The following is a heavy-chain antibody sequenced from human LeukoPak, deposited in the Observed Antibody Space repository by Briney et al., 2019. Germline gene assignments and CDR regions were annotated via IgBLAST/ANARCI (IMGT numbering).Heavy chain of an antibody. D-gene: IGHD3-22*01. CDR3: ARDFVYYYDSSGYLIDY. J-gene: IGHJ4*02. V-gene: IGHV1-2*02. CDR2: INPNSGGT. CDR1: GYTFTGYY. Sequence: ASVKVSCKASGYTFTGYYMHWVRQAPGQGLGWMGWINPNSGGTNYAQKFQGRVTMTRDTSISTAYMELSRLRSDDTAVYYCARDFVYYYDSSGYLIDYWGQGTLVTVSS.